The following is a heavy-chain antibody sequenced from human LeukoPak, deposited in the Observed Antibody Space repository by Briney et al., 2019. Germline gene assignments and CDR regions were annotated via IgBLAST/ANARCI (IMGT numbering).Heavy chain of an antibody. D-gene: IGHD3-10*01. CDR3: ARDVAGGSGSLWANYYYGMDV. Sequence: PGGSLRLSCAACGFTVCSIYMIWVRQAPGEGLEGGSFIYSGGGAYYADSVKGRFTISRDNSKNTLYLHMNIQRAEDTAVYYCARDVAGGSGSLWANYYYGMDVWGKGTTVTVSS. CDR1: GFTVCSIY. CDR2: IYSGGGA. V-gene: IGHV3-53*01. J-gene: IGHJ6*04.